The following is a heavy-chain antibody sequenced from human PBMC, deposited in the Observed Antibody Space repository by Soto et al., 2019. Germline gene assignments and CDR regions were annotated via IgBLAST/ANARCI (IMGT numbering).Heavy chain of an antibody. J-gene: IGHJ4*02. CDR3: ARSGFGYGGYVFDY. V-gene: IGHV3-7*01. Sequence: EVHLVQSGGGLVQPGGSLRLSCAASGFTLGSHWMTWVRQAPGKGLEWVANMKQDGSEKYYVDSVKGRFTISRDNAKNSLYLQVNSLRVEDTAVYFCARSGFGYGGYVFDYWGQGTLVTVSS. CDR2: MKQDGSEK. D-gene: IGHD5-12*01. CDR1: GFTLGSHW.